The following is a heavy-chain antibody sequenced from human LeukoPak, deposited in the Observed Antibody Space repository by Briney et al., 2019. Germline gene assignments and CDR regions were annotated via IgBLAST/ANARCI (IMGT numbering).Heavy chain of an antibody. D-gene: IGHD1-7*01. CDR1: GFTFSSYW. CDR3: ARVRRNWNYVPDY. J-gene: IGHJ4*02. Sequence: PGRSLRLSCAASGFTFSSYWMHWVRQAPGKGLVWVSRINSDGSSTSYADSVKGRFTISRDNAKNSLYLQMNSLRAEDTAVYYCARVRRNWNYVPDYWGQGTLVTVSS. CDR2: INSDGSST. V-gene: IGHV3-74*01.